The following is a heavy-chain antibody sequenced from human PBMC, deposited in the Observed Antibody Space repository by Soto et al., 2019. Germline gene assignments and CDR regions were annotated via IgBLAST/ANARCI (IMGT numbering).Heavy chain of an antibody. CDR3: ARHGRGVGARPLDY. CDR2: IFSNDEK. Sequence: QVTLKESGPVLVKPTETLTLTCTVSGFSLTNARMVVTWIRQPPGKALEWLAHIFSNDEKSYSTSLKSRLTISRDTSKSQVVLTMTNMDPVDTATYYCARHGRGVGARPLDYWGQGTLVAVSS. J-gene: IGHJ4*02. CDR1: GFSLTNARMV. D-gene: IGHD1-26*01. V-gene: IGHV2-26*01.